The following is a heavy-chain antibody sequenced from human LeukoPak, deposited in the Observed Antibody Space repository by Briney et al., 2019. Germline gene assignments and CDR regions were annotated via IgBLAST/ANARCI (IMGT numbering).Heavy chain of an antibody. CDR1: GFTFSSYA. CDR2: ISGSGGST. Sequence: RGSLRLSCAASGFTFSSYAMSWVRQAPGKGLEWVSAISGSGGSTYYADSVKGRFTISRDNSKNTLYLQMNSLRAEDTAVYYCAKGPVIRCYFDYWGQGTLVTVSS. V-gene: IGHV3-23*01. CDR3: AKGPVIRCYFDY. D-gene: IGHD3-22*01. J-gene: IGHJ4*02.